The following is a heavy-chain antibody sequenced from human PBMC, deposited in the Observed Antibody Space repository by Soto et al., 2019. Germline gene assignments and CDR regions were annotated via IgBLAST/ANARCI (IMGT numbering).Heavy chain of an antibody. V-gene: IGHV1-3*01. Sequence: QVQLVQSGAEVKKPGASVKVSCKASGYTFTSYAMHWVRQAPGQRLEWMGWINAGNGKTKYSQKFQGRVTITRDTSASTAYMELSSLRSEDTAVYYWARSIVVVTAADYWGQGTLVTVSS. D-gene: IGHD2-21*02. CDR2: INAGNGKT. J-gene: IGHJ4*02. CDR3: ARSIVVVTAADY. CDR1: GYTFTSYA.